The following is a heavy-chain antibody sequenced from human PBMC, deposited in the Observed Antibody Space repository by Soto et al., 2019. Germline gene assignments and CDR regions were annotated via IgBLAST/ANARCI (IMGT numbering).Heavy chain of an antibody. CDR2: INPSGGST. J-gene: IGHJ6*02. CDR1: GYTFTSYY. V-gene: IGHV1-46*01. CDR3: ATTRFLEWLSHRYHGMDV. Sequence: ASVKVSCKASGYTFTSYYMHWVRQAPGQGLEWMGIINPSGGSTSYAQKFQGRVTMTRDTSTSTVYMELSSLRSEDTAVYYCATTRFLEWLSHRYHGMDVWGQGTTVTVSS. D-gene: IGHD3-3*01.